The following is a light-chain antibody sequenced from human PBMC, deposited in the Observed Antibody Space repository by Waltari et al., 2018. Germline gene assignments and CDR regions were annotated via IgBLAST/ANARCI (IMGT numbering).Light chain of an antibody. J-gene: IGLJ2*01. V-gene: IGLV3-19*01. CDR3: NSRDSSGNHPVV. CDR2: GKN. Sequence: SSELTQDPAVFVALGQTVRITCQGDSLRSYYASWYQQKPGQAPVLVIYGKNNRPSGIPDRFSGSSSGNTASLTITGAQAEDEADYYCNSRDSSGNHPVVFGGGTKLTVL. CDR1: SLRSYY.